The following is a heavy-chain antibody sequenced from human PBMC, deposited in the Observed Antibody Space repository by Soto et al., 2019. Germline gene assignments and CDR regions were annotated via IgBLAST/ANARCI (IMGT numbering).Heavy chain of an antibody. CDR2: IKQDGSEK. J-gene: IGHJ6*02. CDR3: ARGEYSSSSPYYYYYYGMDV. D-gene: IGHD6-6*01. V-gene: IGHV3-7*03. CDR1: GFTFSSYW. Sequence: GGSLRLSCAASGFTFSSYWMSWVRQAPGKGLEWVANIKQDGSEKYYVDSVKGRFTISRDNAKNSLYLQMNSLRAEDTAVYYCARGEYSSSSPYYYYYYGMDVWGQGTPVTVSS.